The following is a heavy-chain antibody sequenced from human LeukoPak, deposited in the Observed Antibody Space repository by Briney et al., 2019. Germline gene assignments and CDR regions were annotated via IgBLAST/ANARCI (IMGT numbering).Heavy chain of an antibody. Sequence: SETLSLTCTVSGGSISSSSYYWGWIRQPPGKGLEWIGSIYYSGSTYYNPSLKSRVTISVDTFKNQFSLKLSSVTAADTAVYYCARLVYYYMDVWGKGTTVTVSS. CDR1: GGSISSSSYY. CDR3: ARLVYYYMDV. CDR2: IYYSGST. V-gene: IGHV4-39*01. J-gene: IGHJ6*03.